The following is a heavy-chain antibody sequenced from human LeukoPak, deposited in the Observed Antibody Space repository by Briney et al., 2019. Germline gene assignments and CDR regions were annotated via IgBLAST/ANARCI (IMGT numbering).Heavy chain of an antibody. CDR2: IYYSGST. Sequence: SETLSLTCTVSGGSISSSSYYWGWIRQPPGKRLEWIGSIYYSGSTYYNPSLKSRVTISVDTSKNQFSLKLSSVTAADTAVYYCASDKYYYDSSGYYSNWFDPWGPGTLVTVSS. J-gene: IGHJ5*02. D-gene: IGHD3-22*01. V-gene: IGHV4-39*07. CDR3: ASDKYYYDSSGYYSNWFDP. CDR1: GGSISSSSYY.